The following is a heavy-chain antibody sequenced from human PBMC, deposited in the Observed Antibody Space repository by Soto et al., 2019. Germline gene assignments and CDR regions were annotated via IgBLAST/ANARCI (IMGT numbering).Heavy chain of an antibody. CDR3: ARDLYDSSGYLLFDP. CDR2: ISSSSSYI. V-gene: IGHV3-21*01. J-gene: IGHJ5*02. CDR1: GFTFSSYS. Sequence: GGSLRLSCAASGFTFSSYSMNWVRQAPGKGLEWVSSISSSSSYIYYADSVKGRFTISRDNAKNSLYLQMNSLRAEDTAVYHCARDLYDSSGYLLFDPWGQGTLVTVSS. D-gene: IGHD3-22*01.